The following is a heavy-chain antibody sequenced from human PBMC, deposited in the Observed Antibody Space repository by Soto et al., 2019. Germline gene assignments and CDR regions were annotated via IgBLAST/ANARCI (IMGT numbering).Heavy chain of an antibody. V-gene: IGHV3-23*01. Sequence: PGGSLRLSGAASGFTFSRYAMSWVRQARGKGLEWVSAISGSGGSTYYADSVKGRFTISRDNSKNTLYLQMNSLRAEDTAVYYCAKVVVIIKSKDYGMDVWGQGTTVTVSS. J-gene: IGHJ6*02. CDR2: ISGSGGST. CDR3: AKVVVIIKSKDYGMDV. D-gene: IGHD3-22*01. CDR1: GFTFSRYA.